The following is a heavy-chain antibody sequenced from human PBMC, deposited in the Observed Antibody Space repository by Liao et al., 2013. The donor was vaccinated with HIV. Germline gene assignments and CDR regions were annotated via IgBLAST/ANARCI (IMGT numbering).Heavy chain of an antibody. CDR3: AREGSLYCSSTSCSASNWFDP. D-gene: IGHD2-2*01. CDR2: IYTSGST. J-gene: IGHJ5*02. V-gene: IGHV4-61*02. CDR1: GGSISSGSYY. Sequence: QVQLQESGPGLVKPSQTLSLTCTVSGGSISSGSYYWSWIRQPAGKGLEWIGRIYTSGSTNYNPSLKSRVTISVDTSKNQFSLKLSSVTAADTAVYYCAREGSLYCSSTSCSASNWFDPWGQGTLVTVSS.